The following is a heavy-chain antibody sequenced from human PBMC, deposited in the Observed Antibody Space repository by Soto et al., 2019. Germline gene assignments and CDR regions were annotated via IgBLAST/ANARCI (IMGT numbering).Heavy chain of an antibody. V-gene: IGHV4-34*01. D-gene: IGHD3-10*01. CDR2: INQSGST. J-gene: IGHJ6*02. CDR3: ATRGSYYGMDF. CDR1: GGAFSGYH. Sequence: SETLSLTCGVYGGAFSGYHWSWIRQAPGKGLEWIGEINQSGSTNYSPSLKSRVTMSVDTSKKQFSLKLNSVTAADTALYYCATRGSYYGMDFWGQGTTVTVS.